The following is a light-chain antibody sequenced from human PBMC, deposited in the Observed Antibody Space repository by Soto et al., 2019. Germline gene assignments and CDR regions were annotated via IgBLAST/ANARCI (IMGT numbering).Light chain of an antibody. V-gene: IGLV2-23*02. Sequence: QSVLTQPASVSGSPGQSITISCTGTSSDVGRYNLVSWYQHYPGKAPKILIYEVTNRPSGVSNRFSGSKSGNTASLTISGLQAEDEADYHCCSYAGSSTLVFGGGTQLTVL. J-gene: IGLJ2*01. CDR2: EVT. CDR3: CSYAGSSTLV. CDR1: SSDVGRYNL.